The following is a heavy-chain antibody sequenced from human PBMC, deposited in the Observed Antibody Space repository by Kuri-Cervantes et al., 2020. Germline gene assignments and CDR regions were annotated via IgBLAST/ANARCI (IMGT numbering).Heavy chain of an antibody. J-gene: IGHJ4*02. CDR1: GGSISSGDYY. V-gene: IGHV4-30-4*01. CDR2: IYYSGST. D-gene: IGHD3-10*01. CDR3: ARRAVGVTRALRD. Sequence: SCTVSGGSISSGDYYWSWIRQPPGKGLEWIGYIYYSGSTNYNPSLKSRVTISVDTSKNQFSLKLSSVTAADTAVYYCARRAVGVTRALRDWGQGTLVTVSS.